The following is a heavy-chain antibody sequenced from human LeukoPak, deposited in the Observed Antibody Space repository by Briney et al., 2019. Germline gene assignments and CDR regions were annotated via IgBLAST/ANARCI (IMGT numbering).Heavy chain of an antibody. CDR1: GGTFNNYA. CDR2: IIPIFDTA. J-gene: IGHJ4*02. D-gene: IGHD3-10*01. CDR3: ARDATLLWFGETLGGNFDY. Sequence: SVKVSCKASGGTFNNYAFSWVRQAPGQGLEWMGGIIPIFDTAHYAQKFQGRVTITADESTSTAYMELSSLRSEDTAVYHCARDATLLWFGETLGGNFDYWGQGTPVTVSS. V-gene: IGHV1-69*13.